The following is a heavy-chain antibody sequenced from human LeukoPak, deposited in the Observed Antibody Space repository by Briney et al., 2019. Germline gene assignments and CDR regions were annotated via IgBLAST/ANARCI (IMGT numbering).Heavy chain of an antibody. CDR3: AKKAKRWLQSHFDY. D-gene: IGHD5-24*01. V-gene: IGHV3-30*18. J-gene: IGHJ4*02. CDR1: GFTFSSYG. Sequence: GGSLRLSCAASGFTFSSYGMHWVRQAPGKGLEWVAVISYDGSNKYYADSVKGRFTISRDNSKNTLYLQMNSLRAEDTAVYYCAKKAKRWLQSHFDYWGQGTLVTVSS. CDR2: ISYDGSNK.